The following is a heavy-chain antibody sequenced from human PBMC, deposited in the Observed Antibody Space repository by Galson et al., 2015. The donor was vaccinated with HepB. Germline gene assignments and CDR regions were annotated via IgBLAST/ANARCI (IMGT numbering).Heavy chain of an antibody. Sequence: SVKVSCKASGYTFTSYGISWVRQAPGQGLEWMGWISAYNGNTNYAQKLRGRVTMTTDTSTSTAYMELRSLRSDDTAVYYCARDIGVSVVVVAATDDAFDIWGQGTMVTVSS. V-gene: IGHV1-18*04. CDR3: ARDIGVSVVVVAATDDAFDI. J-gene: IGHJ3*02. D-gene: IGHD2-15*01. CDR1: GYTFTSYG. CDR2: ISAYNGNT.